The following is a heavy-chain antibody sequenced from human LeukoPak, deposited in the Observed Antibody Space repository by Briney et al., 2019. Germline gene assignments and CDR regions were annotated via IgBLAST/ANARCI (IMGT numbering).Heavy chain of an antibody. J-gene: IGHJ5*02. Sequence: PSETLSLTCAVYGGSFSAYYWSWIRQPPGKGLEWIGEINHSGSTNYNPSLKSRVTISTDTSKNQFSLEMSSVTAADTAVYYCARGRGARSSRWYNWFDPWGQGTLVTVSS. D-gene: IGHD6-13*01. CDR2: INHSGST. CDR3: ARGRGARSSRWYNWFDP. V-gene: IGHV4-34*01. CDR1: GGSFSAYY.